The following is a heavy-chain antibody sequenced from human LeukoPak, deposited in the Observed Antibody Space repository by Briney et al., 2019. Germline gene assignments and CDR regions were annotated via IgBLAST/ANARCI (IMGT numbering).Heavy chain of an antibody. Sequence: ASVKVSFKASGYTFTNYYMHWLRQAPGQGLEWMGWINPNSGGTNYAQRFQGSVTMTRDTSISTAYMELSRLRSDDTAVYYCARGKMGGDDFDYWGQGTLVTVSS. CDR3: ARGKMGGDDFDY. CDR2: INPNSGGT. CDR1: GYTFTNYY. V-gene: IGHV1-2*02. D-gene: IGHD2-21*02. J-gene: IGHJ4*02.